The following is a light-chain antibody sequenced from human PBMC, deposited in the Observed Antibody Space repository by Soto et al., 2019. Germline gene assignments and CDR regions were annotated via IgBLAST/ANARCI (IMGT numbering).Light chain of an antibody. CDR1: QSVSSTY. J-gene: IGKJ2*01. Sequence: EIVLTQSPGTLSLSPGERATLSCRASQSVSSTYLAWYQQKPGQAPRLLIYGASSRATGIPARFSGSGSGTEFTLTISRLEPEDFAVYYCQRYDISPFPFGQGTKLEIK. V-gene: IGKV3-20*01. CDR3: QRYDISPFP. CDR2: GAS.